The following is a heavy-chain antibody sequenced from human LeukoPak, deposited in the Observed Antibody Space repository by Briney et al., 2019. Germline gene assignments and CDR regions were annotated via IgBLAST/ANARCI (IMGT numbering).Heavy chain of an antibody. Sequence: PSETLSLTCAVSGGSISSGGYSWSWIRQPPGKGLEWIGYIYHSGSTYYNPSLKSRVTISVDRSKNQFSLKLSSVTAADTAVYYCARAGYGDFDAFDIWGQGTMVTVSS. V-gene: IGHV4-30-2*01. CDR3: ARAGYGDFDAFDI. D-gene: IGHD4-17*01. CDR2: IYHSGST. J-gene: IGHJ3*02. CDR1: GGSISSGGYS.